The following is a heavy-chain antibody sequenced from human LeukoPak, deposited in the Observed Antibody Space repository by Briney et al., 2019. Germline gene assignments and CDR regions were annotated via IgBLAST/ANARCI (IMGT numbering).Heavy chain of an antibody. CDR3: ARQPAYSSGGDY. CDR2: IYYSGST. J-gene: IGHJ4*02. V-gene: IGHV4-39*07. CDR1: GGSISSSSYY. D-gene: IGHD6-19*01. Sequence: PSETLSLTCTVSGGSISSSSYYWGWIRQPPGKGLEWIGSIYYSGSTYCNPSLKSRVTISVDTSKNQFSLKLSSVTAADTAVYYCARQPAYSSGGDYWGQGTLVTVSS.